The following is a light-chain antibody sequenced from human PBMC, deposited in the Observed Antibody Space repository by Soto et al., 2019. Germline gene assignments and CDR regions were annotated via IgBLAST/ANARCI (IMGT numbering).Light chain of an antibody. J-gene: IGKJ5*01. CDR1: QSVSSN. Sequence: EIVLTQSPVPLSVSPGERATLSCRASQSVSSNLAWYQQKPGQAPRLLIYGASTRATGIPARFSGSGYGTEFTLTISSLQSEDFAVYYCQQYNNWPSTFGQGTRLEIK. CDR2: GAS. CDR3: QQYNNWPST. V-gene: IGKV3D-15*01.